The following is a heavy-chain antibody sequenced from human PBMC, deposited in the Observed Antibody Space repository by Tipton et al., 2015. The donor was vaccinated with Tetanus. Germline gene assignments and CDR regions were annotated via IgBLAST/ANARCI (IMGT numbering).Heavy chain of an antibody. D-gene: IGHD5-12*01. CDR1: GGLITTGGYS. CDR3: VRGRGLGAYSFGFEY. Sequence: TLSLTCNVSGGLITTGGYSWSWIRQPPGQGLEWLGYIYQTDSTYYNPSVRSRLTLSLQRSKNQVSLKLSSVTAADTAVYYCVRGRGLGAYSFGFEYWGRGALVTVSS. J-gene: IGHJ4*02. CDR2: IYQTDST. V-gene: IGHV4-30-2*01.